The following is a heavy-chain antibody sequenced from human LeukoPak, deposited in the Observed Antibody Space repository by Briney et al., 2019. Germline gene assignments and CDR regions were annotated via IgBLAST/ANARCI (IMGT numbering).Heavy chain of an antibody. Sequence: SLRPSCAPSGFTFTNYETTCVRQAPGKWLEWDSYISSSGTTIYYADSVKGRCTISRDNAKNSLYLEMSSLRAEDCVVYYCARGSYDSSGYLDYGGQGTRVTVSS. J-gene: IGHJ4*02. CDR2: ISSSGTTI. CDR1: GFTFTNYE. V-gene: IGHV3-48*03. D-gene: IGHD3-22*01. CDR3: ARGSYDSSGYLDY.